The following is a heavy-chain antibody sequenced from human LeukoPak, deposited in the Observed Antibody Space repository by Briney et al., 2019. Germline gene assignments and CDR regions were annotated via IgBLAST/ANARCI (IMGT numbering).Heavy chain of an antibody. CDR2: IYYSGST. CDR1: GFSLTTTGLG. D-gene: IGHD1-20*01. CDR3: ARYPIYNWKGFDY. J-gene: IGHJ4*02. V-gene: IGHV4-61*08. Sequence: SGPTLVNPTQTLTLTCTFSGFSLTTTGLGVSWIRQPPGKGLEWIGYIYYSGSTNYNPSLKSRVTISVDTSKNQFSLKLSSVTAADTAVYYCARYPIYNWKGFDYWGQGTLVTVSS.